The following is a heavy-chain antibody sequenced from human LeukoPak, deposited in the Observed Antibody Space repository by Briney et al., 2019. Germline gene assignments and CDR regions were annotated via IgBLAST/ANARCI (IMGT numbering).Heavy chain of an antibody. Sequence: GASVKVSCKASGYTFTGYYMHWVRQAPGQGLEWMGWINPNSGGTNYAQKFQGRVTMTRDTSISTAYMELSRLRSDDTAVYYCARDGVTYSGANVNPLRYWGQGTLVTASS. CDR1: GYTFTGYY. CDR3: ARDGVTYSGANVNPLRY. CDR2: INPNSGGT. D-gene: IGHD3-16*02. V-gene: IGHV1-2*02. J-gene: IGHJ4*02.